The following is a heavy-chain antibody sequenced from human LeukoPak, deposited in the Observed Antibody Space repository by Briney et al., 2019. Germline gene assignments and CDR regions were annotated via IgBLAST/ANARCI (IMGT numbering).Heavy chain of an antibody. CDR1: GGSISSSSYY. Sequence: SETLSLTCTVSGGSISSSSYYWGWVRQPPGKGLEWIGSIYYSGSTYYNPSLKSRVTISVDTSKNQFSLKLSSVTAADTAVYYCARVPLGGATAHEDAFDIWGQGTMVTVSS. CDR2: IYYSGST. J-gene: IGHJ3*02. CDR3: ARVPLGGATAHEDAFDI. V-gene: IGHV4-39*01. D-gene: IGHD1-26*01.